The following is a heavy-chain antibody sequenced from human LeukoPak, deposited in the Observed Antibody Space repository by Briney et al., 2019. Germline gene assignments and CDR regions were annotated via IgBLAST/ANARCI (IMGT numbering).Heavy chain of an antibody. CDR1: GFTVSSNY. CDR2: IYSGGST. CDR3: AKDGDITMVRGVTKKSYFDY. D-gene: IGHD3-10*01. V-gene: IGHV3-53*01. Sequence: GGSLRLSCAASGFTVSSNYMSWVRQAPGKGLEWVSVIYSGGSTNYADSVKGRFTISRDNSKNTLYLQMNSLRAEDTAVYYCAKDGDITMVRGVTKKSYFDYWGQGTLVTVSS. J-gene: IGHJ4*02.